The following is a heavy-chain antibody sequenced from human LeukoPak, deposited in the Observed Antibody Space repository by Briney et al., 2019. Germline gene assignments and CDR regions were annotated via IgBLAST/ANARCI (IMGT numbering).Heavy chain of an antibody. V-gene: IGHV1-2*02. Sequence: ASVKVSCKASGYTFTGYYMHWVRQAPGQGLEWMGWINPNSGGTNYAQKFQGRVTMTRDTSISTAYMELSRLRSDDTALYYCARIRGASIAVAAFDYWGQGTLVTVSS. D-gene: IGHD6-19*01. CDR2: INPNSGGT. CDR3: ARIRGASIAVAAFDY. CDR1: GYTFTGYY. J-gene: IGHJ4*02.